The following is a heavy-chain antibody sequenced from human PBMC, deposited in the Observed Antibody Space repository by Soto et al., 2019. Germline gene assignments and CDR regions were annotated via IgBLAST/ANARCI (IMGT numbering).Heavy chain of an antibody. D-gene: IGHD3-10*01. CDR3: AKDGSHNFDY. V-gene: IGHV3-30*18. CDR2: MSYDGSNE. J-gene: IGHJ4*02. CDR1: GFTFSHYA. Sequence: QVQLVESGGGVVQPGRSLRLSCAASGFTFSHYAMHWVRQAPGKGLEWVALMSYDGSNEYYADSVKGRVTISRDNSNNTLYLQMNSLRAEDTAVYYCAKDGSHNFDYWGQGTLVTVSS.